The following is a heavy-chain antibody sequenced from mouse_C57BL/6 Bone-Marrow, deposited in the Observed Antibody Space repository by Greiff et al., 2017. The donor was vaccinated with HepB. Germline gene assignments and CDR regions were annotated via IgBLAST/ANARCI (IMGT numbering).Heavy chain of an antibody. J-gene: IGHJ4*01. Sequence: VQLVESGAELARPGASVKLSCKASGYTFTSYGISWVKQRTGQGLEWIGEIYPRSGNTYYNEKFKGKATLTADKSSSTAYMELRSLTSEDSAVYFCARLPNWDEYYAMDYWGQGTSVTVSS. V-gene: IGHV1-81*01. CDR1: GYTFTSYG. D-gene: IGHD4-1*01. CDR3: ARLPNWDEYYAMDY. CDR2: IYPRSGNT.